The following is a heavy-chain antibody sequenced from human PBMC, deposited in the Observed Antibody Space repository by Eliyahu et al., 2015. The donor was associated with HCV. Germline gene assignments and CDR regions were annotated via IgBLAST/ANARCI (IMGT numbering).Heavy chain of an antibody. V-gene: IGHV3-15*01. J-gene: IGHJ5*02. D-gene: IGHD3-22*01. Sequence: APVKGRFTISRDDSKNTLYLQMNSLKTEDTAVYYCTTDPHLVMWGGRWFDPWGQGTLVTVSS. CDR3: TTDPHLVMWGGRWFDP.